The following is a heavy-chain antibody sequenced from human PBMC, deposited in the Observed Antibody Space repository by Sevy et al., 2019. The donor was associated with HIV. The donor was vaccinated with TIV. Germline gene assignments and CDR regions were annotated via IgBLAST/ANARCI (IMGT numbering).Heavy chain of an antibody. CDR3: ARGGVSTTTPFDY. J-gene: IGHJ4*02. CDR1: GGSISNYR. D-gene: IGHD3-16*02. CDR2: TYTSGSP. V-gene: IGHV4-4*07. Sequence: SENLSLTCTVSGGSISNYRWSWIRQPAGKGLEWIGRTYTSGSPNYNPSLKSRVTMAVDTSKNQFSLKLSSVTAADTAVYYSARGGVSTTTPFDYWGQGTLVTVSS.